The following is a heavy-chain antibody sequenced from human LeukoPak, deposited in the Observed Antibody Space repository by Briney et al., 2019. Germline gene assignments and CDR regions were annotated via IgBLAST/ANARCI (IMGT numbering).Heavy chain of an antibody. Sequence: GGSLRLSCAASGFTFSSYGMHWVRQAPGKGLEWVAVISYDGSNKYYADSVKGRFTISRDNSQNTLYLQMNSLRAEDTAVYYCAKTGYCTNGVCQPHDYWGQGTLVTVSS. J-gene: IGHJ4*02. CDR3: AKTGYCTNGVCQPHDY. CDR2: ISYDGSNK. D-gene: IGHD2-8*01. CDR1: GFTFSSYG. V-gene: IGHV3-30*18.